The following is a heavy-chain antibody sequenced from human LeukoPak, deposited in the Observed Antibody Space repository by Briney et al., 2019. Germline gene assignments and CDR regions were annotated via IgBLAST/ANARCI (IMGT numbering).Heavy chain of an antibody. V-gene: IGHV7-4-1*02. CDR3: ARAVVATTEEYYYYYYMDV. J-gene: IGHJ6*03. Sequence: ASVKVSCKASGHTFTSYAMNWVRQAPGQGLEWMGWINTNTGNPTYAQGFTGRFVFSLDTSVSTAYLQISSLKAEDTAVYYCARAVVATTEEYYYYYYMDVWGKGTTVTVSS. CDR2: INTNTGNP. D-gene: IGHD5-12*01. CDR1: GHTFTSYA.